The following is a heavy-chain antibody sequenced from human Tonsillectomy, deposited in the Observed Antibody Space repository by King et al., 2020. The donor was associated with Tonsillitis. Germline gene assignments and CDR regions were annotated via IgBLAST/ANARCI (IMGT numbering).Heavy chain of an antibody. Sequence: VQLVESGGGLVKPGGSLRLSCAASGFTFSSYSMNWVRQAPGKGLEGVSSISSSGSYIYYADSVKGRFTISRDNAKNSLYLQMNSLRAEDTAVYYCASDYYDFWSGSSGYDYWGQGTLVTVSS. CDR1: GFTFSSYS. V-gene: IGHV3-21*01. CDR3: ASDYYDFWSGSSGYDY. D-gene: IGHD3-3*01. CDR2: ISSSGSYI. J-gene: IGHJ4*02.